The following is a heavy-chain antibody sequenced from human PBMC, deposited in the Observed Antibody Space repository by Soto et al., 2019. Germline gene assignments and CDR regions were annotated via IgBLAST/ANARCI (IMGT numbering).Heavy chain of an antibody. Sequence: EVQLLESGGGLVQPGGSLRLSCAASGFTFSTSGMLWVRQPPGEGLEWVSAIGPNPADTKYTDSVKGRFTISRDNSKNTVFLQMSTLRAEETALYYCATARHCSSDACPAAEWGQGTLITVSS. V-gene: IGHV3-23*01. CDR3: ATARHCSSDACPAAE. CDR2: IGPNPADT. J-gene: IGHJ4*02. CDR1: GFTFSTSG. D-gene: IGHD2-2*01.